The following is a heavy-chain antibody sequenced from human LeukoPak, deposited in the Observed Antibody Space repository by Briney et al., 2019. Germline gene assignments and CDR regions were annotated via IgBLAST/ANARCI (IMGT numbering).Heavy chain of an antibody. J-gene: IGHJ4*02. V-gene: IGHV3-21*01. Sequence: GGSLRPSCAASGFTFSSYSMNWVRQAPGKGLEWVSSISSSSSYIYYADSVKGRFTISRDNAKNSLYLQMNSLRAEDTAVYYCAREYCSGGSCSGWDYWGQGTLVTVSS. CDR1: GFTFSSYS. CDR3: AREYCSGGSCSGWDY. CDR2: ISSSSSYI. D-gene: IGHD2-15*01.